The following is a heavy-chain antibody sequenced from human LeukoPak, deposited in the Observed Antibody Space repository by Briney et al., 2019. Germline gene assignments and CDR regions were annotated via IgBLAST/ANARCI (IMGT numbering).Heavy chain of an antibody. V-gene: IGHV4-39*07. CDR3: ARGSGRFGELYDY. D-gene: IGHD3-10*01. CDR1: GGSISSSSYY. CDR2: IYYSWST. J-gene: IGHJ4*02. Sequence: SETLSLTCTVSGGSISSSSYYWGWIRQPPGKGLEWIGSIYYSWSTYYNPSLKSRVTISVDTSKNQFSLKLSSVTAADTAVYYCARGSGRFGELYDYWGQGTLVTVSS.